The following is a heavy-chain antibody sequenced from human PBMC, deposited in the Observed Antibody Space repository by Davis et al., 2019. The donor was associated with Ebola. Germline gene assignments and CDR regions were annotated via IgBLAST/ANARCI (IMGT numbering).Heavy chain of an antibody. Sequence: GESLKISCAASGFSFSSTWMHWVRQAPGKGLVWVSRIHSDGSITNYADSVKGRFTISRDNANNTLYLQVNSLRADDTAVYYCARGGFYYDRSGYYYYFDYWGQGTLVTVSS. J-gene: IGHJ4*02. D-gene: IGHD3-22*01. CDR1: GFSFSSTW. CDR2: IHSDGSIT. V-gene: IGHV3-74*01. CDR3: ARGGFYYDRSGYYYYFDY.